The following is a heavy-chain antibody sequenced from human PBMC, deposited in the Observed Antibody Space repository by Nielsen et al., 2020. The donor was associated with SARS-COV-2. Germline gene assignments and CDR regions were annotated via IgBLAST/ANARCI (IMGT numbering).Heavy chain of an antibody. Sequence: LSLTCAASGFTVSSNYMSWVRQAPGKGLEWVSTIRGSGVYADSVEGRFTISRDNSKDTLYLQLNSLRADDTAVYYCAKGDGGTYYFDYWGQGTLVTVSS. CDR1: GFTVSSNY. CDR2: IRGSGV. V-gene: IGHV3-23*01. CDR3: AKGDGGTYYFDY. J-gene: IGHJ4*02. D-gene: IGHD1-7*01.